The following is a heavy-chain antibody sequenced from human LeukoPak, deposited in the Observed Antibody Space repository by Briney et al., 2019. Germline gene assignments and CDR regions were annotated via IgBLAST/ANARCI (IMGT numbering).Heavy chain of an antibody. V-gene: IGHV4-39*01. CDR2: IYYSETT. CDR3: VRQRADYFYYYVDV. D-gene: IGHD3-9*01. CDR1: GGSIGTTNYY. Sequence: SETLSLTXTVSGGSIGTTNYYWGWLRQPPGKGLEWIGSIYYSETTYDNPSLESRVTISIETSKNQFSLKLSSVTAADTAVYYCVRQRADYFYYYVDVWGKGTTVTVS. J-gene: IGHJ6*03.